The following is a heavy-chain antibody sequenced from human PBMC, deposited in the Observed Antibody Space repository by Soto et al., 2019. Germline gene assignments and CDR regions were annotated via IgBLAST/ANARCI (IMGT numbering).Heavy chain of an antibody. D-gene: IGHD3-16*01. J-gene: IGHJ3*01. CDR2: ITGNSAFT. CDR1: GFTFNRNA. CDR3: AKNRDYDYDAFDV. Sequence: GSLRLSCAGSGFTFNRNAMSWVRQAPGKGLEWVSGITGNSAFTYYADSVKGRFTISRDNSKNTLYLQMNTLRVEDTAVYYCAKNRDYDYDAFDVWGQGTVVTVSS. V-gene: IGHV3-23*01.